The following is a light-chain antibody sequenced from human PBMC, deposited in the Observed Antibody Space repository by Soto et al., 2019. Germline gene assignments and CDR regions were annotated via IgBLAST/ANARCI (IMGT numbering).Light chain of an antibody. V-gene: IGLV2-8*01. CDR3: CSHAGSNNFVV. Sequence: QSALTQPPSASGSPGQSVTISCTGTSSDVGAYNYVSWYQQHPGKAPKVMIYEVNKRPSGVPDRFSGSKSVNTASLTVSGLQAEDEADYYCCSHAGSNNFVVFGGGTKLTVL. J-gene: IGLJ2*01. CDR2: EVN. CDR1: SSDVGAYNY.